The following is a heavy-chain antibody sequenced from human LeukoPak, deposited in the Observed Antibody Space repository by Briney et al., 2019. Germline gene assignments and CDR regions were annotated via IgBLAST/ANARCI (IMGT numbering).Heavy chain of an antibody. D-gene: IGHD3-3*01. CDR2: IYTSGST. CDR3: ARARYDFWSGSGFDP. Sequence: PSQTLSLTCTVSGGSISSGSYYWRWIRQPAGKGLEWIGRIYTSGSTNYNPSLKSRVTISVDTSKNQFSLKLSSVTAADTAVYYCARARYDFWSGSGFDPWGQGTLVTVSS. V-gene: IGHV4-61*02. CDR1: GGSISSGSYY. J-gene: IGHJ5*02.